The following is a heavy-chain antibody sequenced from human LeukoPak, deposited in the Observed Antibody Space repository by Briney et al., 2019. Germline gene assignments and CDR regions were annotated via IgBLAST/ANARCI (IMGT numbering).Heavy chain of an antibody. Sequence: SETLSLTCTVSGGSISSYYWSWIRQPPGKGLEWIGYIYYSGSTNYNPSLKSRVTISVDTSKNQFSLKLSSVTAADTAVYYCAREMATAYGMDVWGQGTTVTVSS. CDR3: AREMATAYGMDV. V-gene: IGHV4-59*12. CDR1: GGSISSYY. D-gene: IGHD5-24*01. J-gene: IGHJ6*02. CDR2: IYYSGST.